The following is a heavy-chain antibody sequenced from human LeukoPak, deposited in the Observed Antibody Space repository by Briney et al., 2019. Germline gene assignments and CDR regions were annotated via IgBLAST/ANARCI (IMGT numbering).Heavy chain of an antibody. Sequence: ASVTVSCTASGYIFTNYAINWVRQAPGQGLEWMGWINTNTGKPTYAQGFTGRFVFSLDTSVSTAYLQISGLKAQDTAFYYCAREEYYDTSASTNFDYWGQGTLATVSS. CDR1: GYIFTNYA. V-gene: IGHV7-4-1*02. J-gene: IGHJ4*02. CDR3: AREEYYDTSASTNFDY. CDR2: INTNTGKP. D-gene: IGHD3-22*01.